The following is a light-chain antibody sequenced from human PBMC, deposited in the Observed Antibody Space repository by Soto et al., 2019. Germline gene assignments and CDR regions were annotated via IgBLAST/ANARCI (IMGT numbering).Light chain of an antibody. CDR3: SSYTRSSTLII. CDR2: EVS. Sequence: QSALTQPASVSGSPGQSITISCTGTSSDIGGYNYVSWYQQYPGKAPKLMIYEVSNRPSGVSNRFSGSKSGNTASLTISGLQADDEADYYCSSYTRSSTLIIFGSGTKVTVL. CDR1: SSDIGGYNY. J-gene: IGLJ1*01. V-gene: IGLV2-14*01.